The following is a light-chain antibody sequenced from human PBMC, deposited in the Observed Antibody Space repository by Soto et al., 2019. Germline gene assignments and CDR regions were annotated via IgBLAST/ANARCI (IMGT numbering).Light chain of an antibody. Sequence: EVVLTQSPVTLSLSPGQRATLSCRASQSVDHYLAWYQQKPGQAARLLIYDASNRASGVPARFSGSGSGTDFTLTISSLEPEDFAVYYCQHRTNWPWTFGQGTKVEIK. CDR3: QHRTNWPWT. CDR1: QSVDHY. J-gene: IGKJ1*01. CDR2: DAS. V-gene: IGKV3-11*01.